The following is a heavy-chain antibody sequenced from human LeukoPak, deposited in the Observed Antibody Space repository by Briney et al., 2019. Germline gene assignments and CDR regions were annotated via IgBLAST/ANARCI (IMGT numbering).Heavy chain of an antibody. CDR3: AKESVAGGFDY. CDR1: GFTFSSYA. CDR2: ISGSGGST. V-gene: IGHV3-23*01. D-gene: IGHD6-13*01. J-gene: IGHJ4*02. Sequence: GGSLRLSSAASGFTFSSYAMSGVRQAPGKGREWVSSISGSGGSTYYAYSVKGRFTISRDNSKNTLYLQMNSLRPEYTAAYYCAKESVAGGFDYWGQGTLVTVSS.